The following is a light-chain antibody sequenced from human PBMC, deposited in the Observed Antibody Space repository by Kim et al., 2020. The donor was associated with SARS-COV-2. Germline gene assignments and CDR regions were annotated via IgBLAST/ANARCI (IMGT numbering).Light chain of an antibody. V-gene: IGKV3-15*01. CDR1: QSVDSD. Sequence: EIVMTQSPATLSVSPGERVTLSCRAGQSVDSDLAWYQQRPGQPPRLLIYGASTRATDIPARFSGSGSGTEFTLIISSLKSEDFAVYYCHQYCHWPPYTVGRGTKLDI. CDR3: HQYCHWPPYT. CDR2: GAS. J-gene: IGKJ2*01.